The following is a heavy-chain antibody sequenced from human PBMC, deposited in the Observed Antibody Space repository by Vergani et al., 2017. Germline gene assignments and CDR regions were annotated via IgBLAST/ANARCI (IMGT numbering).Heavy chain of an antibody. CDR1: GYTFIDYY. CDR3: ARDDAGIGCYMAWFDP. CDR2: INPKSGVT. V-gene: IGHV1-2*02. Sequence: QVHLVQSGAEVKKPAASVKISCRTSGYTFIDYYIHWIRQAPGQGLEWMGWINPKSGVTNYAQKFQGRVTMTRDTSISTSYMELTSLTSTDTAIFYCARDDAGIGCYMAWFDPWGQGSPVIVS. J-gene: IGHJ5*02. D-gene: IGHD1-26*01.